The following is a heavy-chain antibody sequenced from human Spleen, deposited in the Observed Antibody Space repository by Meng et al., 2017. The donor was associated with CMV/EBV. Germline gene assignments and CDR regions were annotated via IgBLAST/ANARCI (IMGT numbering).Heavy chain of an antibody. CDR2: INPSGGST. D-gene: IGHD6-13*01. CDR3: AREGSSWTLDY. J-gene: IGHJ4*02. Sequence: SCKASGYTFTTNYIHWVRQAPGQGLEWMGMINPSGGSTTYAPKFRGRVTMTRDTSTSTVYMELSSLKSEDTAVFYCAREGSSWTLDYWGQGTLVTVSS. V-gene: IGHV1-46*01. CDR1: GYTFTTNY.